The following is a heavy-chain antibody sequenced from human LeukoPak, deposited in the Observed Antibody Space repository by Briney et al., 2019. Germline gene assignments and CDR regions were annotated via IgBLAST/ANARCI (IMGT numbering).Heavy chain of an antibody. CDR1: GFTFSSYS. CDR2: ISSSSSYI. J-gene: IGHJ4*02. CDR3: ARDANIVVVPAAMGWYDY. D-gene: IGHD2-2*01. Sequence: KPGRSLRLSSAPAGFTFSSYSMNWVRQAPGEGLDWVSSISSSSSYIYVADSVKGRFTISRDNAKNSLYLQMKSLRAEDTAVYYCARDANIVVVPAAMGWYDYWGQGTLVTVSS. V-gene: IGHV3-21*01.